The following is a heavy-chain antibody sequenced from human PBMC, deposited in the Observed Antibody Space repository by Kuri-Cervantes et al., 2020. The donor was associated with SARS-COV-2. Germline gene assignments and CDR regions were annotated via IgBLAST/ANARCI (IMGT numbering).Heavy chain of an antibody. Sequence: ASVKVSCNAPGYTSTSYGISWWRQAPGQGLEWMGWISSYNGNTNYAQRLQGRVTMTTDTSTSTAYMEMRSLRSDDTAVYYCASDYYGSGSYSYYYYGMDVWGQGTTVTVSS. D-gene: IGHD3-10*01. CDR1: GYTSTSYG. CDR2: ISSYNGNT. CDR3: ASDYYGSGSYSYYYYGMDV. V-gene: IGHV1-18*01. J-gene: IGHJ6*02.